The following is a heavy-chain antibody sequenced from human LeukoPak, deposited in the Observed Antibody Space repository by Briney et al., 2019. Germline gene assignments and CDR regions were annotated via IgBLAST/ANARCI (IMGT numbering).Heavy chain of an antibody. J-gene: IGHJ6*02. Sequence: GGSLRLSCAASGFTFDDYAMHWVRQAPGKGLEWVSGISWDSGTIAYADSVKGRFTISRDNAKNSLSLQMNSLRAEDTALYYCAKDQHQNYYGMDVWGQGTTVTVSS. CDR1: GFTFDDYA. D-gene: IGHD2-21*01. CDR2: ISWDSGTI. CDR3: AKDQHQNYYGMDV. V-gene: IGHV3-9*01.